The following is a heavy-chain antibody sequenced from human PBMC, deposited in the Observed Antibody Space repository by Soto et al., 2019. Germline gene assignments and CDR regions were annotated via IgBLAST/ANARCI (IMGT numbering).Heavy chain of an antibody. Sequence: PGGSLRLSCAASGFIFSNFAMHWVRQAPGKGLEWLAVISFDGINKYYADSVKGRFTISRDSSTNTLYLQMNGLRAEDTAVYHGANDFFYSRGSSGYQKYYYYGMDVWGQGTTVTVSS. D-gene: IGHD3-22*01. CDR3: ANDFFYSRGSSGYQKYYYYGMDV. CDR2: ISFDGINK. J-gene: IGHJ6*02. CDR1: GFIFSNFA. V-gene: IGHV3-30*18.